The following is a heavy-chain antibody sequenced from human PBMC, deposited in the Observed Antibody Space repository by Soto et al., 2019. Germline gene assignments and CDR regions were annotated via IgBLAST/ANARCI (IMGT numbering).Heavy chain of an antibody. J-gene: IGHJ4*02. D-gene: IGHD7-27*01. Sequence: QVQLQESGPGLVKPSQTLSLTCTVSGGSISTVDYWWWWIRQSPDMGLEWIGHIYDGGRTYNNPSLESRVTMSVDTSKSQLSLTLSSVSAADTAFYYCARGPSGDKVDSWGQGTLVTVSS. CDR1: GGSISTVDYW. V-gene: IGHV4-30-4*01. CDR3: ARGPSGDKVDS. CDR2: IYDGGRT.